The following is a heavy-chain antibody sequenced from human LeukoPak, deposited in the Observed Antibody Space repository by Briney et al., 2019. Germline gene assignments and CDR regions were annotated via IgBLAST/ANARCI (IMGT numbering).Heavy chain of an antibody. Sequence: PSETLSLTCAVYGGSFSGYYWSWIRQPPGKGLEWIGEINHSGSTNYNSSLKSRVTISVDTSKNQFSLKLSSVTAADTAVYYCARGARRTTVTTPFDYWGQGTLVTVPS. CDR1: GGSFSGYY. J-gene: IGHJ4*02. CDR3: ARGARRTTVTTPFDY. CDR2: INHSGST. V-gene: IGHV4-34*01. D-gene: IGHD4-17*01.